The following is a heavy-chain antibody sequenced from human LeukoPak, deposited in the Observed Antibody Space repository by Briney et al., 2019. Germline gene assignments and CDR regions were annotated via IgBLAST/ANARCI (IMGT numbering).Heavy chain of an antibody. V-gene: IGHV3-48*01. J-gene: IGHJ1*01. Sequence: GGSLRLSCAASGFTFSSYSMNWVRQAPGKGLEWVSYISSSSSTIYYADSVKGRFTISRDNSKNTLYLQMNSLRAEDTAVYYCSSRKDTMILFQHWGQGTLVTVSS. CDR1: GFTFSSYS. CDR3: SSRKDTMILFQH. CDR2: ISSSSSTI. D-gene: IGHD3-22*01.